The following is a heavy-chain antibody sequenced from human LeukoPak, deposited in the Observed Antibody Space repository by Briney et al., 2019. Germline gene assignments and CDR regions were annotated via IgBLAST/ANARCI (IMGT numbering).Heavy chain of an antibody. CDR1: GFTVSSNY. D-gene: IGHD2-2*01. CDR2: IYSGGST. V-gene: IGHV3-53*01. J-gene: IGHJ4*02. CDR3: ARGLHCSSTSYSTSWIDY. Sequence: PGRSLRLSCAASGFTVSSNYMSWVRQAPGKGLEWVSVIYSGGSTYYADSVKGRFTISRDNSKNTLYLQMNSLRAEDTAVYYCARGLHCSSTSYSTSWIDYWGQGTLVTVSS.